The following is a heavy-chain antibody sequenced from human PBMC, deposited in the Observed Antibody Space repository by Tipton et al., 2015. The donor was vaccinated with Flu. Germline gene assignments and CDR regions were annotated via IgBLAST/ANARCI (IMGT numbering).Heavy chain of an antibody. V-gene: IGHV4-38-2*02. CDR3: ARRDVEMSTNYFDP. Sequence: TLSLTCTVSGDSMRRDYFWGWIRQAPGKGLEWIGNIHYSGSPHYNPSLKSRVTISVDTSKNQFSLNIKSVTAADTAVYYCARRDVEMSTNYFDPWGQGILVTVSS. CDR2: IHYSGSP. D-gene: IGHD5-24*01. J-gene: IGHJ5*02. CDR1: GDSMRRDYF.